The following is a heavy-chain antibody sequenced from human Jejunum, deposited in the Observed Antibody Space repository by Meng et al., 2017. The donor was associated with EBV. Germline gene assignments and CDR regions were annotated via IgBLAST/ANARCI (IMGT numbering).Heavy chain of an antibody. Sequence: QVQLVESGGCFVKPGGSMRLSCEVSVFTFSDYSMCWMRQAPGKGLEWVSYISSGGTTIYYADSVKGRFTISRDNGKNSLYLEMNSLRADDTAMYYCASPPGGGTGGYWGQGTLVTVSS. CDR1: VFTFSDYS. J-gene: IGHJ4*02. D-gene: IGHD2-8*02. CDR2: ISSGGTTI. V-gene: IGHV3-11*01. CDR3: ASPPGGGTGGY.